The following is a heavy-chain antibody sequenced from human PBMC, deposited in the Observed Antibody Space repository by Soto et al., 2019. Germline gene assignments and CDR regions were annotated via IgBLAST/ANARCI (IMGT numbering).Heavy chain of an antibody. J-gene: IGHJ6*02. CDR2: ISSSSSYI. V-gene: IGHV3-21*01. D-gene: IGHD3-16*01. Sequence: SGESLTFSCAASGFTFSSDSINWVRQAPGKGLEWVSSISSSSSYIYYADSVKGRFTISRDNAKNSLYLQMNSLRAEDTAVYYFAALIRPSYYYYYGMDVWGHGTTVTVS. CDR3: AALIRPSYYYYYGMDV. CDR1: GFTFSSDS.